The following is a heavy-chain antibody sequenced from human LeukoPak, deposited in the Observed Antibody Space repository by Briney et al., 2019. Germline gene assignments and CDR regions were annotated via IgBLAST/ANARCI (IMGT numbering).Heavy chain of an antibody. CDR2: INSDGSST. CDR3: ARGGGGYSYGLYYYYGMDV. D-gene: IGHD5-18*01. CDR1: GFTFSSYW. J-gene: IGHJ6*02. V-gene: IGHV3-74*01. Sequence: GGSLRLSCAASGFTFSSYWMHWVRQAPGKGLVWVSRINSDGSSTSYADSVKGRFTISRDNAKNTLYLQMNSLRAEDTAVYYCARGGGGYSYGLYYYYGMDVWGQGTTVTVSS.